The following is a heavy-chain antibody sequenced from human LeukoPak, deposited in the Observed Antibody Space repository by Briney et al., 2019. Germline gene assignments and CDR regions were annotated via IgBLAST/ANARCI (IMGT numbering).Heavy chain of an antibody. D-gene: IGHD2-2*01. J-gene: IGHJ4*02. V-gene: IGHV1-2*02. CDR1: GYTFTGYY. Sequence: ASVKVSCKASGYTFTGYYMHWVRQAPGQGLEWMGWINPNSGGTNYAQKFQGRVTMTRDTSISTAYMELSRLRSDDTAVYYCAGQNVVVPAAPDYWGQGTLVTVSS. CDR2: INPNSGGT. CDR3: AGQNVVVPAAPDY.